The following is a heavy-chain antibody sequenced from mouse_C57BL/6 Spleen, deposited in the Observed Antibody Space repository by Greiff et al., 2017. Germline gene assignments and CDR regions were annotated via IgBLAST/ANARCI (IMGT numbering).Heavy chain of an antibody. CDR2: IHPNSGST. Sequence: QVQLQQPGAELVKPGASVKLSCKASGYTFTSYWMHWVKQRPGQGLEWIGMIHPNSGSTNYNEKFKSKATLTVDKSSSTAYMQLSSLTSEDSAVYYCAREDIRRLRTVDYWGQGTTLTVSS. D-gene: IGHD2-2*01. J-gene: IGHJ2*01. CDR1: GYTFTSYW. V-gene: IGHV1-64*01. CDR3: AREDIRRLRTVDY.